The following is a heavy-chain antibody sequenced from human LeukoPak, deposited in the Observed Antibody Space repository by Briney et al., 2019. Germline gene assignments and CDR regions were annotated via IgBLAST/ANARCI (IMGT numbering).Heavy chain of an antibody. J-gene: IGHJ4*02. CDR3: ARGSRAAAESYFDS. D-gene: IGHD6-25*01. CDR1: GFTFDDYA. CDR2: ISWDGGST. Sequence: GGSLRLSCAASGFTFDDYAMHWVRQAPGKGLEWVSLISWDGGSTYYADSVKGRFTISRDNAKNSLFLQMNSLRAEDTAVYYCARGSRAAAESYFDSWGQGTLVTVSS. V-gene: IGHV3-43D*03.